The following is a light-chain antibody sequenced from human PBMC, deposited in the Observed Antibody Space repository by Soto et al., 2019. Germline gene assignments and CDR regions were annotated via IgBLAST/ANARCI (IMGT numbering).Light chain of an antibody. CDR1: SSNIGAGYD. Sequence: QSVLTQPPSVSGAPGQRVTISCTGSSSNIGAGYDVHWYQQLPGTAPKLLIYGNSNRPSGVPDRFSGSKSGTSASLAITGLQAEDEADYYCQSYDSSLSGVFGGGNKVTVL. J-gene: IGLJ3*02. CDR2: GNS. V-gene: IGLV1-40*01. CDR3: QSYDSSLSGV.